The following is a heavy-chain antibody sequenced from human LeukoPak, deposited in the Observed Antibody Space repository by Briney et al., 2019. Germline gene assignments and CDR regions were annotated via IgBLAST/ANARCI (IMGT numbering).Heavy chain of an antibody. V-gene: IGHV3-23*01. D-gene: IGHD6-13*01. Sequence: GGSLRLSCAASAFTFSSYAMSWVRQAPGKGLEWVSAISGSGGSTYYADSVKGRFTISRDNSKNTLYLQMNSLRAEDTAVYYCASPPGDSSSWYVLPGNWFDPWGQGTLVTVSS. J-gene: IGHJ5*02. CDR2: ISGSGGST. CDR3: ASPPGDSSSWYVLPGNWFDP. CDR1: AFTFSSYA.